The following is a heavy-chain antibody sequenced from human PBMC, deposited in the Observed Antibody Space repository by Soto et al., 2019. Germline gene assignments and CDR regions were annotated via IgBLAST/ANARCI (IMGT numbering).Heavy chain of an antibody. D-gene: IGHD3-22*01. CDR1: GFTFSSYG. Sequence: GGSLRLSCAASGFTFSSYGMHWVRQAPGKGLEWVAAISYDGTNKNYADSVKGRFTISRDNSKNTLYLQMDSLRAEDTAVYYCARGYYDTTGYSLDPWGQGTLVNVSS. CDR3: ARGYYDTTGYSLDP. V-gene: IGHV3-30*03. J-gene: IGHJ5*02. CDR2: ISYDGTNK.